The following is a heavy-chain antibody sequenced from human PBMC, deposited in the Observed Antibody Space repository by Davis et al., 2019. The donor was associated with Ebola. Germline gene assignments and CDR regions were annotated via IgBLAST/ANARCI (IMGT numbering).Heavy chain of an antibody. CDR2: IHYSGST. V-gene: IGHV4-61*01. Sequence: PSETLSLTCTVSGGSVSRGSYYWSWIRQPPGKGLEWIGYIHYSGSTNYNPSLKSRVTISVDTSKNQFSLKLSSVTAADTAVYYCARGLRGYSYGYEGYYYYYMDVWGKGTTVTVSS. CDR3: ARGLRGYSYGYEGYYYYYMDV. CDR1: GGSVSRGSYY. D-gene: IGHD5-18*01. J-gene: IGHJ6*03.